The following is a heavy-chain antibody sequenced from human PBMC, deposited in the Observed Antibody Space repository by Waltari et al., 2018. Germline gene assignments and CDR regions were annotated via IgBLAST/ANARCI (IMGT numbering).Heavy chain of an antibody. Sequence: EVQLVESGGGLVQPGGSLRLSCAASGFTFSSYEMNWVRPAPGKGLEWVSYISSSGSTIYYADSVKGRFTISRDNAKNSLYLQMNSLRAEDTAVYYCARSLDYSSGFYRGAFDIWGQGTMVTVSS. D-gene: IGHD3-22*01. J-gene: IGHJ3*02. CDR1: GFTFSSYE. V-gene: IGHV3-48*03. CDR2: ISSSGSTI. CDR3: ARSLDYSSGFYRGAFDI.